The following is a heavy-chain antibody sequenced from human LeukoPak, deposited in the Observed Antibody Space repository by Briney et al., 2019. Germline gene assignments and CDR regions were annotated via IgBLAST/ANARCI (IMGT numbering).Heavy chain of an antibody. Sequence: PSETLSLTCTVSGGSISSYYWSWIRQPPGKGLEGMGYIYYSGSTNYNPSLKSRVTISVDTSKNQFSLKLSSVTAAATAVYYCARRAPYSYEWSTLDYWGQGTLVTVSS. J-gene: IGHJ4*02. CDR3: ARRAPYSYEWSTLDY. CDR2: IYYSGST. D-gene: IGHD5-18*01. CDR1: GGSISSYY. V-gene: IGHV4-59*08.